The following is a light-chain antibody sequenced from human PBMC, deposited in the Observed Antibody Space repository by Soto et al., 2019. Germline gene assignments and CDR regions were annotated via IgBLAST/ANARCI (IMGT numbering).Light chain of an antibody. Sequence: EIVLTQSPGTLSLSPGERATLSCRASQSVSSSYLAWYQQKPGQAPRLLIYGASSRATGIPDRFSGSGSGTDFTLTISRLEPEYFAVYYCQQYGSSPYTFGQETKLEIK. J-gene: IGKJ2*01. CDR2: GAS. V-gene: IGKV3-20*01. CDR1: QSVSSSY. CDR3: QQYGSSPYT.